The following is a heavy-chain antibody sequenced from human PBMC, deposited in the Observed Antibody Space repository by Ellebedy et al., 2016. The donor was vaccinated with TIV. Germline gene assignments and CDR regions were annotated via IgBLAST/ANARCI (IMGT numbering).Heavy chain of an antibody. CDR2: INHGGII. CDR1: GFTFSHHA. D-gene: IGHD1-26*01. V-gene: IGHV3-69-1*01. CDR3: TRGSGRAYGMDV. J-gene: IGHJ6*02. Sequence: GGSLRLXXAPSGFTFSHHAMNWVRQAPGKGLEWVSYINHGGIIYYADSVKGRFTISRDNARSSLYLQMSSLRAEDMAVYYCTRGSGRAYGMDVWGQGTTVTVS.